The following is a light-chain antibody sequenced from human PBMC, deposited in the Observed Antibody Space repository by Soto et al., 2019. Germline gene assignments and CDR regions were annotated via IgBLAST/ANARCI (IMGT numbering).Light chain of an antibody. CDR2: GAS. CDR3: QQKNNWPPIT. CDR1: QSVSSN. J-gene: IGKJ5*01. V-gene: IGKV3-15*01. Sequence: EIVMTQSPATLSVSPGERATLSCRASQSVSSNLAWYQQKPGQAPRLLIYGASTRATGIPARFSGSGSGTDFTLTISSLQSEDFALYYCQQKNNWPPITFGQRTRLEIQ.